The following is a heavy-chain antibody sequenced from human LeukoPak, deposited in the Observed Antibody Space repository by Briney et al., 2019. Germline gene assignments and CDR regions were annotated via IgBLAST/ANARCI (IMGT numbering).Heavy chain of an antibody. D-gene: IGHD3-3*01. CDR2: FDPEDGET. Sequence: GASVKVSCKISGYTLTELSMHWVRQAPGKGLEWMGGFDPEDGETIYAQKFQGRVTMTEDTSTDTAYMELSSLRSEDTAVYYCATSDFWSGYYLYYFEYWGQGTLVTVSS. CDR3: ATSDFWSGYYLYYFEY. V-gene: IGHV1-24*01. CDR1: GYTLTELS. J-gene: IGHJ4*02.